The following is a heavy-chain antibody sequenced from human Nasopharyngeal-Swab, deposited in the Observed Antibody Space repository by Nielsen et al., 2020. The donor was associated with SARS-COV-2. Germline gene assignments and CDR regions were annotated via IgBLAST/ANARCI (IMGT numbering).Heavy chain of an antibody. CDR1: GFTFSNYW. CDR3: ARTDYGSTFDP. V-gene: IGHV3-7*01. CDR2: IKQDGSEK. D-gene: IGHD4-23*01. J-gene: IGHJ5*02. Sequence: GGSLRLSCAASGFTFSNYWMSWVRQAPGKGLEWVANIKQDGSEKYYVDSVKGRFTISRDNAKNSLYLQMNSLRVEDTAVYYCARTDYGSTFDPWGQGTLVTVSS.